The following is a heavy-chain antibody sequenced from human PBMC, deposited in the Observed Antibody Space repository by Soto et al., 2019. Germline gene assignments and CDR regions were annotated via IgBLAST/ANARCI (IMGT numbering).Heavy chain of an antibody. CDR3: ARHPIRYYDVLTGQIVYPECNWVDP. J-gene: IGHJ5*02. CDR1: GGFITNYY. D-gene: IGHD3-9*01. Sequence: SETLSLTCAVSGGFITNYYWSWIRQPPGKGLEWIGYVYHTGSTNYKPSLKSRVTISVDKSKNQFSLKLTSVTAADTAVYYCARHPIRYYDVLTGQIVYPECNWVDPWGHGILVT. CDR2: VYHTGST. V-gene: IGHV4-59*08.